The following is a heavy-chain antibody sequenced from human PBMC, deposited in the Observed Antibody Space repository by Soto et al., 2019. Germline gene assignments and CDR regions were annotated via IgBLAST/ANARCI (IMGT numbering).Heavy chain of an antibody. CDR1: GFTFSNVW. CDR2: IKSETDGGTI. J-gene: IGHJ4*02. CDR3: TPLALKYNSDWYPLSD. Sequence: EVQLVESGGGLVKLGGSLRLSCAGSGFTFSNVWMNWVRQAPGKGLEWVGRIKSETDGGTIDYAAPVKGRFTISRDDSNNTLYLQMNSLKTEDTATYYCTPLALKYNSDWYPLSDWGQGTRVTVSS. V-gene: IGHV3-15*07. D-gene: IGHD6-19*01.